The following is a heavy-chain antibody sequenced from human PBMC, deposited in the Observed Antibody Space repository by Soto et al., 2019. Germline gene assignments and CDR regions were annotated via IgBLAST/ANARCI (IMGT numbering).Heavy chain of an antibody. CDR3: ARDGRRGECSGGSCYSDYSYGMDV. CDR2: IYYRGST. Sequence: SETLSLTCTVSGGSISSDYWSWIRQPPGEGREWIGYIYYRGSTNYNPSLKSRVTISVDTSKNQFSLKLSSVTAADRAGYYGARDGRRGECSGGSCYSDYSYGMDVWGQGTTVPVSS. D-gene: IGHD2-15*01. CDR1: GGSISSDY. J-gene: IGHJ6*02. V-gene: IGHV4-59*01.